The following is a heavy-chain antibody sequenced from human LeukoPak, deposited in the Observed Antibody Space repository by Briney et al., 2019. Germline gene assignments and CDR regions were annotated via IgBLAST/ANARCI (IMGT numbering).Heavy chain of an antibody. D-gene: IGHD1-1*01. CDR3: ANLNWNPRYYFDY. CDR2: ISYDGSNK. J-gene: IGHJ4*02. Sequence: PGRSLRLSCAASGFTFSSYGMHWVRQAPGKGLEWVAVISYDGSNKYYADSVKGRFTISRDNSKNTLYPQMNSLRAEDTAVYYCANLNWNPRYYFDYWGQGTLVTVSS. V-gene: IGHV3-30*18. CDR1: GFTFSSYG.